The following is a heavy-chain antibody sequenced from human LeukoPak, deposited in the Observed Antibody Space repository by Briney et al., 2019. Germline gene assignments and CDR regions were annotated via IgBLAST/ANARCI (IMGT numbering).Heavy chain of an antibody. J-gene: IGHJ4*02. CDR2: IYSGGST. CDR3: ARAYGPKGDLFDY. V-gene: IGHV3-53*01. Sequence: PGGSLRLSCAASGFTVSSNYMSWVRQAPGKGLEWVSVIYSGGSTYYADSVKGRFTISRDNSKNTLYLQMNSLRAEDTALYYCARAYGPKGDLFDYWGQGTLVTVSS. D-gene: IGHD3-16*01. CDR1: GFTVSSNY.